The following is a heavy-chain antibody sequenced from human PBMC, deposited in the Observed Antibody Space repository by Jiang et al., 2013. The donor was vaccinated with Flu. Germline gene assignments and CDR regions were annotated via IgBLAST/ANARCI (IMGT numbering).Heavy chain of an antibody. V-gene: IGHV4-59*08. D-gene: IGHD6-19*01. CDR3: AAYSSGWYYYFDY. J-gene: IGHJ4*02. CDR2: IYYSGST. CDR1: GGSISSYY. Sequence: GSGLVKPSETLSLTCTVSGGSISSYYWSWIRQPPGKGLEWIGYIYYSGSTNYNPSLKSRVTISVDTSKNQFSLKLSSVTAADTAVYYCAAYSSGWYYYFDYWGQGTLVTVSS.